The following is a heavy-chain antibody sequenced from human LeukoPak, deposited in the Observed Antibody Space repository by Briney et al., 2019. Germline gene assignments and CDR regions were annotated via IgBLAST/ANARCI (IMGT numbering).Heavy chain of an antibody. CDR2: IYCDEGK. Sequence: SGPTLVKPRQTLTLTFTFSGFSLSPSGVGVGWNRQPPRKALECIALIYCDEGKRYSPSLKSRLTITKHTSKNQVVLTMTNMDPVDTATYYCAHRPTTDYYGSVSYYFDPWGQGTLVTVSS. D-gene: IGHD3-10*01. J-gene: IGHJ5*02. CDR1: GFSLSPSGVG. V-gene: IGHV2-5*02. CDR3: AHRPTTDYYGSVSYYFDP.